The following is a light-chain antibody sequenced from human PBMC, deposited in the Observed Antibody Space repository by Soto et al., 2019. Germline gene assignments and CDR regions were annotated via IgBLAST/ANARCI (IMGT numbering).Light chain of an antibody. CDR2: QVN. CDR3: ASFRSGTILV. V-gene: IGLV2-14*01. J-gene: IGLJ1*01. Sequence: QSALTQPASVSGSPGQSVTISCTGPRSDIGDSNFISWYQHSPGKAPRLLIYQVNNRPSGVPGRFSGSKAGNTASLTISGLLDDDEADYFCASFRSGTILVFGSGTKSPS. CDR1: RSDIGDSNF.